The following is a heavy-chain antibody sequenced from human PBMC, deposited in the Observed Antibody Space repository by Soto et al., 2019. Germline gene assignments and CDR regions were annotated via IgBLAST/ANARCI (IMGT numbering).Heavy chain of an antibody. CDR2: IWYDGSNK. J-gene: IGHJ3*02. CDR1: GFTFSSYG. Sequence: GGSLRLSCAASGFTFSSYGMHWVRQAPGKGLEWVAVIWYDGSNKYYADSVKGRFTISRDNSKNTLYLQMNSLRAEDTAVYYCARDLSSYCSGGSCGSDAFDIWGQGTMVTVSS. D-gene: IGHD2-15*01. CDR3: ARDLSSYCSGGSCGSDAFDI. V-gene: IGHV3-33*01.